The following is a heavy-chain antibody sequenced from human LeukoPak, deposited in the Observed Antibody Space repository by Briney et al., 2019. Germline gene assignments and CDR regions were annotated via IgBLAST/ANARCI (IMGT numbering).Heavy chain of an antibody. CDR1: GGSISSFY. Sequence: SETLSLTCTVSGGSISSFYWSWIRQPPGKGLEWIGYIYYSGSTNYNPSLKSRVTISVDTSKNQFSLKLSSVTAADTAVYYCAREVRYFDRQGYFDYWGQGTLVTVSS. CDR3: AREVRYFDRQGYFDY. V-gene: IGHV4-59*12. J-gene: IGHJ4*02. D-gene: IGHD3-9*01. CDR2: IYYSGST.